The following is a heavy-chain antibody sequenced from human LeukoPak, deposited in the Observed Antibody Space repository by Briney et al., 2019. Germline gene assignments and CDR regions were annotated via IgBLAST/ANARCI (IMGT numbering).Heavy chain of an antibody. V-gene: IGHV3-74*01. J-gene: IGHJ5*02. CDR2: INSDGSST. D-gene: IGHD2-15*01. CDR3: AREGYCSGGSCYSNWFDP. CDR1: GFTFSSYW. Sequence: PGGSLRPSCAASGFTFSSYWMHWVRQAPGKGLVWVSRINSDGSSTSYADSVKGRFTISRDNAKNTLYLQMNSLRAEDTAVYYCAREGYCSGGSCYSNWFDPWGQGTLVTVSS.